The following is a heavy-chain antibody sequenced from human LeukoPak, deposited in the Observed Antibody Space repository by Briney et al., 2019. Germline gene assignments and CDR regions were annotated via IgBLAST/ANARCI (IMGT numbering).Heavy chain of an antibody. D-gene: IGHD1-26*01. V-gene: IGHV1-2*06. CDR1: GYTFTGYY. CDR3: TRETGSYHGNDY. Sequence: ASVKVSCKASGYTFTGYYMHWVRQAPGQGLEWMGRINPNNGATNYAQKLQGRVTITGDTSIRTAYMELSSLRSDDTAVYYCTRETGSYHGNDYWGQGTLVTVSS. J-gene: IGHJ4*02. CDR2: INPNNGAT.